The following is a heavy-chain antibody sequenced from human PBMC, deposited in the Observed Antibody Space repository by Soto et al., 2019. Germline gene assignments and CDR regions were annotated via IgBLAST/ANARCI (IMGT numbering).Heavy chain of an antibody. J-gene: IGHJ4*02. D-gene: IGHD3-9*01. CDR2: IYYRGNA. Sequence: ASETLSLTCSVSDDSINSDKYYLGWIRQPPGKGLEWIGSIYYRGNAYYNPSLQTRVTISLDKSKSQFSLKLNSVTAADSAVYFCAILEGLATISYFFDFWGPGALVTGSS. V-gene: IGHV4-39*01. CDR3: AILEGLATISYFFDF. CDR1: DDSINSDKYY.